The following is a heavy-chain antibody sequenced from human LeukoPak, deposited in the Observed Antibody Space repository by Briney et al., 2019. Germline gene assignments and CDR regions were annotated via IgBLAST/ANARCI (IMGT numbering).Heavy chain of an antibody. CDR1: GDSISSGNYY. D-gene: IGHD3-22*01. V-gene: IGHV4-38-2*02. J-gene: IGHJ4*02. Sequence: SETLSLTCTVSGDSISSGNYYWGWIRQPPGKGLEWIGSVYHSGSSYYNPSLKSRVTISIDTSKNQFSLKLRSVTAADTAVYYCAGKYYYDSSGYFYVDYWGQGTLVTVSS. CDR2: VYHSGSS. CDR3: AGKYYYDSSGYFYVDY.